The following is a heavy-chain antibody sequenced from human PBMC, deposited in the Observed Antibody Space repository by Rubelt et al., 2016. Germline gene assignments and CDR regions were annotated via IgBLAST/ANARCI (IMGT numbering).Heavy chain of an antibody. J-gene: IGHJ4*02. CDR3: ARSKALVIDFDY. CDR1: GYTFTDYD. Sequence: QVRLVQSGAEVKKPGASVKVSCKTSGYTFTDYDINWVRQTTGQRLEWMGWMHANDGDTGYAQKFQARVTMTRDNSISTAYMGLGSLTSEDTAVYYCARSKALVIDFDYWGQGTLVTVSS. D-gene: IGHD3-10*01. V-gene: IGHV1-8*01. CDR2: MHANDGDT.